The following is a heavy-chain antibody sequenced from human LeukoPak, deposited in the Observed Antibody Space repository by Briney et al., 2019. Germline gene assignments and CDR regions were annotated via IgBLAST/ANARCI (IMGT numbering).Heavy chain of an antibody. CDR3: ANYCSSSSCXTXRAFDI. J-gene: IGHJ3*02. Sequence: PSETLSLTCTVSGGSISRSSHHWAWIRQPRGQGLEWIXXXFYSGSTYYSPSLKSRVTISVDTSKNQFSLSLRSVTAADTAVYXCANYCSSSSCXTXRAFDIWGQGTMVTVSS. D-gene: IGHD2-2*02. V-gene: IGHV4-39*01. CDR2: XFYSGST. CDR1: GGSISRSSHH.